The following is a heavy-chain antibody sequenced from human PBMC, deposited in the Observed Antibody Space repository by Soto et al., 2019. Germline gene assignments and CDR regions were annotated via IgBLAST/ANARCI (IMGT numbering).Heavy chain of an antibody. CDR3: ATPGGFGMDV. J-gene: IGHJ6*02. D-gene: IGHD5-12*01. CDR2: IFPADSET. V-gene: IGHV5-51*01. Sequence: PGESLKISCXASGYIFSNNWIGWVRQMPGKGLEWMGIIFPADSETRYMPSFEGRVTISADKSINTAYVQWSSLESSDTAIYYCATPGGFGMDVWGQGTSVTVSS. CDR1: GYIFSNNW.